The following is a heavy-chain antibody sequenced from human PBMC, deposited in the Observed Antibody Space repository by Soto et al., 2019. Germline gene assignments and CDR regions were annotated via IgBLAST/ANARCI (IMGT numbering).Heavy chain of an antibody. CDR3: ARDSTRRGACDI. V-gene: IGHV4-34*01. D-gene: IGHD2-2*01. CDR2: INHSGST. J-gene: IGHJ3*02. Sequence: QVQLQQWGAGLLKPSETLSLTCAVYNGSFSVYYWNWIRQAPGKGLAWIGEINHSGSTNYNPSLKSRVTISVDTSKNQFSLKLSSVTAADTAVYYCARDSTRRGACDIWGQGTMVSVSS. CDR1: NGSFSVYY.